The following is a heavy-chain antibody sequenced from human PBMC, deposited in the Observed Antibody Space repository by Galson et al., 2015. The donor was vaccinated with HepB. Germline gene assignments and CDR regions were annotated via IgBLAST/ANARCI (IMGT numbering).Heavy chain of an antibody. D-gene: IGHD6-6*01. CDR3: ARDDPYSSSSFESYYYYGMDV. CDR2: INHSGST. V-gene: IGHV4-34*01. J-gene: IGHJ6*02. Sequence: ETLSLTCAVYGGSFSGYYWSWIRQPPGKGLEWIGEINHSGSTNYNPSLKSRVTISVDTSKNQFSLKLSSVTAADTAVYYCARDDPYSSSSFESYYYYGMDVWGQGTTVTVSS. CDR1: GGSFSGYY.